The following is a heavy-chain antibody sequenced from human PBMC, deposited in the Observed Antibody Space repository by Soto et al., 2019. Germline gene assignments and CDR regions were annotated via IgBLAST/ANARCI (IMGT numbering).Heavy chain of an antibody. CDR2: ISAYNGNT. CDR3: ARDSPSSRWSGGFDY. CDR1: GYTFTIYG. Sequence: ASVKVSCKASGYTFTIYGISWVRQAPGQGLEWMGWISAYNGNTDYAQKLQGRVTMTTDTSTSTAYMELRSLRSDDTAVYYCARDSPSSRWSGGFDYWGQGTLVTVSS. V-gene: IGHV1-18*01. J-gene: IGHJ4*02.